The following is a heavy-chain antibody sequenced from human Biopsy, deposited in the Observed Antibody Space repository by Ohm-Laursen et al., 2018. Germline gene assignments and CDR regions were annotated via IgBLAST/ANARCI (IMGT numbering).Heavy chain of an antibody. CDR3: ALAAAQTVTHFDY. J-gene: IGHJ4*02. CDR1: GFTFSTYE. Sequence: SLRLSCAASGFTFSTYEMNWVRQAPGKGLEWVSTISGNSDIIYDTDSVKGRFTISRDNSKNTLYLQMNSLRADDTAVYYCALAAAQTVTHFDYWGQGTLVTVPS. V-gene: IGHV3-23*01. CDR2: ISGNSDII. D-gene: IGHD4-17*01.